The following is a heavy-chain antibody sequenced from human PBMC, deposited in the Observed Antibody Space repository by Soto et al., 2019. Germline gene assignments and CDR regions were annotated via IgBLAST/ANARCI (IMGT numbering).Heavy chain of an antibody. CDR2: INHSGST. D-gene: IGHD3-10*01. V-gene: IGHV4-34*01. CDR1: GGSFSGYY. CDR3: ARAIHGSGSHYYFDY. Sequence: SETLSLTCAVYGGSFSGYYWSWIRQPPGKGLEWIGEINHSGSTNYNPSLKSRVTISVDTSKNQFSLKLSSVTAADTAVYYCARAIHGSGSHYYFDYWGQGTLVTVSS. J-gene: IGHJ4*02.